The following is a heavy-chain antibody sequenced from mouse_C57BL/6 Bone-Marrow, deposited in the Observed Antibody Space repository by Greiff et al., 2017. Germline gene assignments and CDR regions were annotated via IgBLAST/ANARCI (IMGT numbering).Heavy chain of an antibody. CDR2: IYPGDGDT. Sequence: VMLVESGPELVKPGASVKISCKASGYAFSSSWMNWVKQRPGKGLEWIGRIYPGDGDTNYNGKFKGKATLTADKSSSTAYMQLSSLTSEDSAVYVCARSLLLRGFAYWGQGTLVTVSA. D-gene: IGHD1-1*01. CDR3: ARSLLLRGFAY. CDR1: GYAFSSSW. V-gene: IGHV1-82*01. J-gene: IGHJ3*01.